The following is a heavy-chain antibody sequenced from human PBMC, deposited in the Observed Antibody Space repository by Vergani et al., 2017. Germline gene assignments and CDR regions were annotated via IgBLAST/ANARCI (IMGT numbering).Heavy chain of an antibody. D-gene: IGHD5-24*01. V-gene: IGHV3-20*04. J-gene: IGHJ4*02. CDR3: ARDPTARRDGYIQYFDY. CDR1: GFTFNDYG. Sequence: EVQLVESGGGLVQPGGSLRLSCAASGFTFNDYGVSWVRQAPGKGLEWVSGINWNGGRISYADSVKGRFTISRDNAKNSLFLQMNSLRPEDTALYYCARDPTARRDGYIQYFDYWGRGTLVTVSS. CDR2: INWNGGRI.